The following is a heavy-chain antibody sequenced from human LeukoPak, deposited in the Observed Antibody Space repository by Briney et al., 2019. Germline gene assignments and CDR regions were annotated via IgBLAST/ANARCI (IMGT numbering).Heavy chain of an antibody. Sequence: EPSETLSLTCAVSGYSISSGYYWGWIRQPPGKGLEWIGSIYHSGSTYYNPSLKNRVTISVDTSKNQFSLKLSSVTAADTAVYYCAIGTGDYADYWGQGTLVTVSS. D-gene: IGHD4-17*01. J-gene: IGHJ4*02. CDR1: GYSISSGYY. V-gene: IGHV4-38-2*01. CDR2: IYHSGST. CDR3: AIGTGDYADY.